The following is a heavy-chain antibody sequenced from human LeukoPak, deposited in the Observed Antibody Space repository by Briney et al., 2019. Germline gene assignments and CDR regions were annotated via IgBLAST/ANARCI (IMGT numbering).Heavy chain of an antibody. V-gene: IGHV1-18*01. D-gene: IGHD1-26*01. CDR1: GYTFTSYG. CDR3: SRDYYSGSYYGDY. Sequence: RASVKVSCKASGYTFTSYGITWVRQAPGQGLEWMGWISAYNGNTNYAQKLQGRVTMTADTSTSTAYMELGSLRSDDTAIYYCSRDYYSGSYYGDYWGQGTLVTVSS. J-gene: IGHJ4*02. CDR2: ISAYNGNT.